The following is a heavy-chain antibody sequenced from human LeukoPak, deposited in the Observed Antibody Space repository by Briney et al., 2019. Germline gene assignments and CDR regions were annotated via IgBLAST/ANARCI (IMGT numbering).Heavy chain of an antibody. CDR2: IWYDGSNK. CDR3: AKDLEYYGSGSLAGNWFDP. V-gene: IGHV3-33*06. CDR1: GFTFDDYG. Sequence: PGGSLRLSCAASGFTFDDYGMHWVRQAPGKGLEWVAVIWYDGSNKYYADSVKGRFTISRDNSKNTLYLQMNSLRAEDTAVYYCAKDLEYYGSGSLAGNWFDPWGQGTLVTVSS. D-gene: IGHD3-10*01. J-gene: IGHJ5*02.